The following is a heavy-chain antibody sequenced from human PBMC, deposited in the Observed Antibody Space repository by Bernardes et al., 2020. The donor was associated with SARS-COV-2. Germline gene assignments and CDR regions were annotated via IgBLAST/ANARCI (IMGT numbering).Heavy chain of an antibody. CDR2: IYPGDSDT. CDR3: ARHGYSDGFFDF. V-gene: IGHV5-51*01. Sequence: GESLKISCKGSEYTFNNFWIGWVRQMPGKGLEWMGIIYPGDSDTRYSPSFQAQVTISADKSISTAYLQWSSLKASDTAMYYCARHGYSDGFFDFWGQGTLVTVSS. CDR1: EYTFNNFW. D-gene: IGHD5-18*01. J-gene: IGHJ4*02.